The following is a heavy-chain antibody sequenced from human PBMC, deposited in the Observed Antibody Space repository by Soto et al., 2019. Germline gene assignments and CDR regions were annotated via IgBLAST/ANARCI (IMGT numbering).Heavy chain of an antibody. CDR2: ISYDGSNK. D-gene: IGHD3-10*01. Sequence: GGSLRLSCAASGFTFSSYGMHWVRQAPGKGLEWVAVISYDGSNKYYADSVKGRFTISRDNSKNTLYLQMNSLRAEDTAVYYCAKDRGGPIVYWGPGTLVTGSS. J-gene: IGHJ4*02. CDR1: GFTFSSYG. CDR3: AKDRGGPIVY. V-gene: IGHV3-30*18.